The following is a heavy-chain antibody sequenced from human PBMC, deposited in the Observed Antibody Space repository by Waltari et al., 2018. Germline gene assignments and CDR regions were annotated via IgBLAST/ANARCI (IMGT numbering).Heavy chain of an antibody. CDR2: ISYLGNT. Sequence: QVQLQESGPGLVKSSETLSLTCTVSGGSVSNSFWSWIRQPPGKGLEWIGYISYLGNTNCDPSLQSRVTISVDTSKNQVSLKLNSVTAADTAVYYCARDSYVFNGWFNPWGQGTLVTVSS. D-gene: IGHD3-10*02. V-gene: IGHV4-59*02. J-gene: IGHJ5*02. CDR1: GGSVSNSF. CDR3: ARDSYVFNGWFNP.